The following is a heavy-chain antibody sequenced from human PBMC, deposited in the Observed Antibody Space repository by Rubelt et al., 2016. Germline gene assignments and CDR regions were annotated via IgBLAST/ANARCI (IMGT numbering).Heavy chain of an antibody. V-gene: IGHV3-48*02. D-gene: IGHD4-11*01. CDR2: ISSSSSTI. Sequence: EVQLVESGGGLIQPGGSLRLSCAASGFTVSSNYMSWVRQAPGKGLEWVSYISSSSSTIYYADSVKCRFTISRDNGKNSLYLQMNSLRDEDTAVYYCAIRLDYYYGMDVWGQGTTVTVSS. CDR1: GFTVSSNY. J-gene: IGHJ6*02. CDR3: AIRLDYYYGMDV.